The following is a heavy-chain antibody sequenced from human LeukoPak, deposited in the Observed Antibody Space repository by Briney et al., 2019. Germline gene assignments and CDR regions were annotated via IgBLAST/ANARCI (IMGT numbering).Heavy chain of an antibody. CDR2: ISSSSSYI. V-gene: IGHV3-21*01. CDR3: ARDGVAGGFDY. CDR1: GFTFSSYS. Sequence: GGSLRLSCAASGFTFSSYSMNWVRQAPGKGLEWVSSISSSSSYIYYADSVKGRFTISRDNAKNSLYLQMNSQRAEDTAVYYCARDGVAGGFDYWGQGILVTVSS. J-gene: IGHJ4*02. D-gene: IGHD6-19*01.